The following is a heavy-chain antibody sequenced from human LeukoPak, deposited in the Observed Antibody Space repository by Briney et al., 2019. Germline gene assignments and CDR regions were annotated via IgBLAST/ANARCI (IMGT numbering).Heavy chain of an antibody. CDR3: ASPMSKYYDFWSGYSQNDAFDI. CDR2: INHSGST. Sequence: SETLSLTCAVYGGSFSGYYWSWIRQPPGKGLEWIGEINHSGSTNYNPSLKSRVTISVDTSKNQFSLKLSSVTAADTAVYYCASPMSKYYDFWSGYSQNDAFDIWGQGTMVTVSS. D-gene: IGHD3-3*01. J-gene: IGHJ3*02. V-gene: IGHV4-34*01. CDR1: GGSFSGYY.